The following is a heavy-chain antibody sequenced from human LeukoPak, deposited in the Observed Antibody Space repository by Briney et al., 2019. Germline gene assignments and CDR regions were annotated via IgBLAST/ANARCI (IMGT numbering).Heavy chain of an antibody. CDR2: IYTSGST. D-gene: IGHD2-2*01. CDR1: GGSISSYY. J-gene: IGHJ6*03. V-gene: IGHV4-4*07. CDR3: AREGALPYYYYYYMDV. Sequence: SETLSLTCTVSGGSISSYYWSWIRQPAGKGLGWIGRIYTSGSTNYNPSLKSRVTMSVDTSKNQFSLKLSSVTAADTAVYYCAREGALPYYYYYYMDVWGKGTTVTVSS.